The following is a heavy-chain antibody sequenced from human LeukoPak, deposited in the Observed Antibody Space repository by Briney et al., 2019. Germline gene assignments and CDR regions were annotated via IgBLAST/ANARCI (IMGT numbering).Heavy chain of an antibody. CDR3: ARLAGVHDYSNYGQFDY. CDR1: GFTFSSYA. V-gene: IGHV3-66*04. CDR2: IYSGGST. J-gene: IGHJ4*02. Sequence: GGSLRLSCAASGFTFSSYAKHWVRQAPGKGLEWVSVIYSGGSTYYADSVKGRFTISRDNSKNTLYLQMNSLRAEDTAVYCCARLAGVHDYSNYGQFDYWGQGTLVTVSS. D-gene: IGHD4-11*01.